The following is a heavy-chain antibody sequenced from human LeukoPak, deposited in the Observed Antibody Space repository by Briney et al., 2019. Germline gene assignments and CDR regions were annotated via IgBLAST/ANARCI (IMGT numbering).Heavy chain of an antibody. CDR2: VRFDGSNE. CDR3: ARDATYCNGGSCFPDAFDA. Sequence: GGSLRLSCAASGFTFKQYGMHWVRQAPGKGLEWVAFVRFDGSNEYYAGPVKGRFTISRDNPKNALYPQMNSLRVEDTAMYYCARDATYCNGGSCFPDAFDAWGQGTMVTVSS. CDR1: GFTFKQYG. D-gene: IGHD1-26*01. J-gene: IGHJ3*01. V-gene: IGHV3-30*02.